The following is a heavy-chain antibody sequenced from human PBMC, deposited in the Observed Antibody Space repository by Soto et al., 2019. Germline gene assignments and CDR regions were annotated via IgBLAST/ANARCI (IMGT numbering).Heavy chain of an antibody. CDR1: GFTFSNAW. Sequence: EVQLVESGGGLVKPGGSLRLSCAASGFTFSNAWMSWVRQAPGKGLEWVGRIKSKTDGGTTDYAAPVKGRFTISRDDSKNTLYLQMNSLKTEDTAVYYCTTDREKDTVTPYYYYCYYMDVWGKGTTVTVSS. D-gene: IGHD4-17*01. CDR2: IKSKTDGGTT. J-gene: IGHJ6*03. CDR3: TTDREKDTVTPYYYYCYYMDV. V-gene: IGHV3-15*01.